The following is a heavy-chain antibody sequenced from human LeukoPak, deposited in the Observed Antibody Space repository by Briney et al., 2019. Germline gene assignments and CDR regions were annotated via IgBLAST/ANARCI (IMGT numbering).Heavy chain of an antibody. CDR1: GGSIRSYY. Sequence: SETLSLTCTLSGGSIRSYYWSWIPQPAGEGVEWIGRIYTSGSPKYNPSLKSRVTISVDTSKKQFSLKLSSVTAAETAVYYCARERGYDSSGYYYDYWGQGTLVTVSS. CDR2: IYTSGSP. CDR3: ARERGYDSSGYYYDY. J-gene: IGHJ4*02. D-gene: IGHD3-22*01. V-gene: IGHV4-4*07.